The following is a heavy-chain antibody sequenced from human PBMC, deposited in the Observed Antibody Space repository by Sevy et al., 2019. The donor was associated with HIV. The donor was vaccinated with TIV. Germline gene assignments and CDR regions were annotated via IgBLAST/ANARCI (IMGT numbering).Heavy chain of an antibody. Sequence: SETLSLTCAVHDGSFSGYYWNWIRQLPGKGLEWIGEINESGITYYNPSLKSRVTISVVTYKKQFSLKLNSVTAADTAVYFCARSPPVVVVPGTPSWFDPWGQGTLVTVSS. J-gene: IGHJ5*02. V-gene: IGHV4-34*01. D-gene: IGHD2-2*01. CDR1: DGSFSGYY. CDR3: ARSPPVVVVPGTPSWFDP. CDR2: INESGIT.